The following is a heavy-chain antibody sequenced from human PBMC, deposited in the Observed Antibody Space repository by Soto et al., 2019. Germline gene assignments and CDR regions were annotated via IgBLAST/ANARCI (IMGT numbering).Heavy chain of an antibody. D-gene: IGHD1-1*01. V-gene: IGHV4-39*01. CDR1: CGSISSSSYY. Sequence: SETLSLTGTVSCGSISSSSYYWGWIRQPPGKGLEWIGSIYYSVSTYYNPSLKSRVTISVDTSKNQFSLKLSSVTAADTATYYCAGALENPYFYYGLDVWGQGTTVTVSS. J-gene: IGHJ6*02. CDR3: AGALENPYFYYGLDV. CDR2: IYYSVST.